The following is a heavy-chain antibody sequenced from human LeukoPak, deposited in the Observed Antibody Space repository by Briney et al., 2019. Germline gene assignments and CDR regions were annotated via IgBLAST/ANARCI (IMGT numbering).Heavy chain of an antibody. CDR1: GGTFSSYA. Sequence: SVKVSCKASGGTFSSYAISWVRQAPGQGLEWMGRIIPILGIANYAQKFQGRVTITVDKSTSTAYMELSSLRSEDTAVYYCARGSTGYCSGGSCSYYFDYWGQGTLVTVSS. CDR3: ARGSTGYCSGGSCSYYFDY. CDR2: IIPILGIA. V-gene: IGHV1-69*04. J-gene: IGHJ4*02. D-gene: IGHD2-15*01.